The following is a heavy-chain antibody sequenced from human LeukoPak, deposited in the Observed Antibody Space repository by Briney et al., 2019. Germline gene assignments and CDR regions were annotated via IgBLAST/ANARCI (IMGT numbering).Heavy chain of an antibody. CDR3: ARDYVWGSKSFDY. V-gene: IGHV1-2*02. CDR2: INPNSGDT. Sequence: GASVKVSCKASGYIFTGYYMHWVRQAPGQGLEWMGWINPNSGDTNYAQKFQGRVTMTRDTSISTAYMELSRLRSDDTAVYYCARDYVWGSKSFDYWGQGTLVTVSS. D-gene: IGHD3-16*01. CDR1: GYIFTGYY. J-gene: IGHJ4*02.